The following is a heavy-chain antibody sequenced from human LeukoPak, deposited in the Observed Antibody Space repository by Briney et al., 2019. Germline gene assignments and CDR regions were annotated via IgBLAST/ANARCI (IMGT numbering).Heavy chain of an antibody. Sequence: SETLSLTCAVYGGSFSGYYWSWIRQPQGKGLEWIGEINHSGSTNYNPSLKSRVTISVDTSKNQFSLKLSSVTAADTAVYYCARWDIVVVPAARARFDPWGQGTLVTASS. J-gene: IGHJ5*02. CDR1: GGSFSGYY. V-gene: IGHV4-34*01. D-gene: IGHD2-2*01. CDR3: ARWDIVVVPAARARFDP. CDR2: INHSGST.